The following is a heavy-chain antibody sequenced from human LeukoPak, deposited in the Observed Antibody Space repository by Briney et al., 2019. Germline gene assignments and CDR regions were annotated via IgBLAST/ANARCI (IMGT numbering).Heavy chain of an antibody. Sequence: SETLSLTCAVYGGSFSGYYWSWIRQPPGKGLEWIGEINHSGSTNYNPSLKGRVTISVDTSKNQFSLKLSSVTAADTAVYYCARAPYNWNYRFDPWGQGTLVTVSS. D-gene: IGHD1-7*01. CDR3: ARAPYNWNYRFDP. CDR2: INHSGST. V-gene: IGHV4-34*01. CDR1: GGSFSGYY. J-gene: IGHJ5*02.